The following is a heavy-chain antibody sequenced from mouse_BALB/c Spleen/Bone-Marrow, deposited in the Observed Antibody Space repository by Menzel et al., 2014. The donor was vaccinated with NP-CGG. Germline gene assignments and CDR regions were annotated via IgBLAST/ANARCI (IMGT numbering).Heavy chain of an antibody. CDR1: GFNIKDYY. CDR2: IDPENGNT. D-gene: IGHD2-4*01. V-gene: IGHV14-1*02. J-gene: IGHJ4*01. CDR3: VRGLRHAMDY. Sequence: VQLKQSGAELVRPGALVKLSCKASGFNIKDYYMHWVKQRPEQGLGWIGWIDPENGNTIYDPKFQGKASITADTSSNTAYLQLSSRPSEDTAFYYCVRGLRHAMDYGGQGTSVTVSS.